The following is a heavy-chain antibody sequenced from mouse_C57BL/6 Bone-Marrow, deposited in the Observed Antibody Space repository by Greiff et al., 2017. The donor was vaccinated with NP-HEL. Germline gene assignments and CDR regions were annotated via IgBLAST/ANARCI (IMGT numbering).Heavy chain of an antibody. CDR2: IDPEDGDT. J-gene: IGHJ4*01. Sequence: VQLQQSGAELVRPGASVKLSCTASGFNIKDYYMHWVKQRPEQGLEWIGRIDPEDGDTEYAPKFQGKATMTADTSSNTAYLQLSSLTSEDTAVYYCTTDTTVVAPYYAMDYWGQGTSVTVSS. D-gene: IGHD1-1*01. CDR3: TTDTTVVAPYYAMDY. V-gene: IGHV14-1*01. CDR1: GFNIKDYY.